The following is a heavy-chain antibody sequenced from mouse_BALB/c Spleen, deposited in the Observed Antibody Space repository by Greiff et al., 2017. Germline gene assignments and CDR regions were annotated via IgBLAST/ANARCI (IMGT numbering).Heavy chain of an antibody. Sequence: LVKPGASVKLSCKASGYSFTGYYMHWVKQSHGKSLEWIGYISCYNGATSYNQKFKGKATFTVDTSSSTAYMQFNSLTSEDSAVYYCARGDDGWFAYWGQGTLVTVSA. CDR2: ISCYNGAT. D-gene: IGHD2-3*01. CDR3: ARGDDGWFAY. J-gene: IGHJ3*01. CDR1: GYSFTGYY. V-gene: IGHV1S34*01.